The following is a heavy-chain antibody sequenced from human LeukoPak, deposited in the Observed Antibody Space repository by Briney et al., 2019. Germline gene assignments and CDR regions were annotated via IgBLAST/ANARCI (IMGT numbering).Heavy chain of an antibody. Sequence: GSLRLSCAASGFTFSDYYMSWIRQAPGKGLEWVSYISSSGSTIYYADSVKGRFTISRDNAQDSLYLQMNSLRAEDTAVYYCARDRGYSNFDYWGQGTLVTVSS. CDR1: GFTFSDYY. CDR2: ISSSGSTI. D-gene: IGHD4-11*01. J-gene: IGHJ4*02. CDR3: ARDRGYSNFDY. V-gene: IGHV3-11*04.